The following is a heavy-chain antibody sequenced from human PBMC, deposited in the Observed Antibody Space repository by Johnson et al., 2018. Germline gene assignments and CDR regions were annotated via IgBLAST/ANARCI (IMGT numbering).Heavy chain of an antibody. J-gene: IGHJ3*02. CDR2: ISSSSTTI. CDR1: GFTFSSYS. V-gene: IGHV3-48*01. D-gene: IGHD3-10*01. Sequence: VQLVQSGGGSVQPGGSLRLSCAASGFTFSSYSMNWVRQAPGKGLEWVSYISSSSTTIYYADSVQGRFTISRDNAKNSLYLQMNSLRAEDTAVYYCARDYYGSGTIWGQGTMVTVSS. CDR3: ARDYYGSGTI.